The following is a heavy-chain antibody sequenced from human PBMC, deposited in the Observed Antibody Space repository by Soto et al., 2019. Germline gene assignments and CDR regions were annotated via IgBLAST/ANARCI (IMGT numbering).Heavy chain of an antibody. V-gene: IGHV3-7*01. CDR1: GFTFSSYW. CDR2: IKQDGSEK. J-gene: IGHJ3*02. Sequence: GGSLRLSCAASGFTFSSYWMSWVRQAPGKGLEWVANIKQDGSEKYYVDSVKGRFTISRDNAKNSLYLQMNSLRAEDSSVYYCARCRATYSNYDAFDIWGQGTMVTVSS. D-gene: IGHD4-4*01. CDR3: ARCRATYSNYDAFDI.